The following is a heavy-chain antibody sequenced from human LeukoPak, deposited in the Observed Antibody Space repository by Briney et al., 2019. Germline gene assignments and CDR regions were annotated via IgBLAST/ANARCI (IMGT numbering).Heavy chain of an antibody. J-gene: IGHJ6*04. CDR3: ARGEVTFGGGITHYVMDV. CDR2: ISTYSEDT. V-gene: IGHV1-18*04. CDR1: GYTFTSYG. Sequence: ASVKVSCKASGYTFTSYGISWVRQAPGQGLEWMGWISTYSEDTDYAQKFQGRLTMTTDISARTAYMELRSLRSDDTAVYYCARGEVTFGGGITHYVMDVWGKGTTVTVYS. D-gene: IGHD3-16*02.